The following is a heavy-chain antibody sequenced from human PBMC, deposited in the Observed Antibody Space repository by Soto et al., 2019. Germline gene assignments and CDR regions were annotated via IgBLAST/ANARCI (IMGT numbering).Heavy chain of an antibody. V-gene: IGHV4-39*07. D-gene: IGHD3-10*01. CDR1: GGSISSSSYY. CDR3: GSFPDCGSGVN. CDR2: IFYSGST. Sequence: QLRLQVSGRELVKPSETLSLTCTVSGGSISSSSYYWVWIRQPPGKGLEWIGSIFYSGSTYYNPSLKSRVTISVDASKNQFSLKLSSVTATDTAVYHCGSFPDCGSGVNWGQGTLVTVSS. J-gene: IGHJ4*02.